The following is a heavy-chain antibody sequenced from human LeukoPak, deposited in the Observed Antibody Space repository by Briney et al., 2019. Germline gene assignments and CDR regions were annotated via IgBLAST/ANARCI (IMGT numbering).Heavy chain of an antibody. CDR1: GYTLTSYG. D-gene: IGHD2-15*01. V-gene: IGHV1-18*01. J-gene: IGHJ4*02. CDR2: ISAYNGNT. CDR3: ARDCSGGSCYDGVDY. Sequence: ASVKVSCKASGYTLTSYGISWVRQAPGQGLEWMGWISAYNGNTNYAQKLQGRVTMTTDTSTSTAYMELRSLRSDDTAVYYCARDCSGGSCYDGVDYWGQGTLVTVSS.